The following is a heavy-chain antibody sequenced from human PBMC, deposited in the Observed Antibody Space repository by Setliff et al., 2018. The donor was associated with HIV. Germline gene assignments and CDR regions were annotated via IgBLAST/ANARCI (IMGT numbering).Heavy chain of an antibody. CDR1: GYTFTSYS. Sequence: ASVKVSCKPSGYTFTSYSIAWVRQAPGQGLEWMGWISPYNGISDYAQKFQGRVTITTDESTSTAYMELSSLRSEDTAVYYCARDSGDGYNPYYFGAFDVWGLGTMVTVSS. CDR2: ISPYNGIS. V-gene: IGHV1-18*01. CDR3: ARDSGDGYNPYYFGAFDV. D-gene: IGHD5-12*01. J-gene: IGHJ3*01.